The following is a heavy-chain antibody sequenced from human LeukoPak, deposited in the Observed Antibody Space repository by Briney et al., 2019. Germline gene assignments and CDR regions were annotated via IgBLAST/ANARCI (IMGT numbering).Heavy chain of an antibody. Sequence: GASVEVSCKASGGTFSSYAISWVRQAPGQGLEWMGGIIPIFGTANYAQKFQGRVTITADESTSTAYMELSSLRSEDTAVYYCARNPPLDYYDSSGYLGYFDYWGQGTLVTVSS. CDR3: ARNPPLDYYDSSGYLGYFDY. CDR1: GGTFSSYA. CDR2: IIPIFGTA. J-gene: IGHJ4*02. D-gene: IGHD3-22*01. V-gene: IGHV1-69*13.